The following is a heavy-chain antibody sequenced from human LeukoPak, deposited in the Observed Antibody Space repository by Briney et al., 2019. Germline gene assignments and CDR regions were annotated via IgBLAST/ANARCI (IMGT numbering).Heavy chain of an antibody. CDR1: GFTFSNAW. CDR3: ARAISRDGYKGARKWYFDL. D-gene: IGHD5-24*01. J-gene: IGHJ2*01. CDR2: ISSSSSYI. Sequence: GGSLRLSCAASGFTFSNAWMNWVRQAPGKGLEWVSSISSSSSYIYYADSVKGRFTISRDNAKNSLYLQMNSLRAEDTAVYYCARAISRDGYKGARKWYFDLWGRGTLVTVSS. V-gene: IGHV3-21*01.